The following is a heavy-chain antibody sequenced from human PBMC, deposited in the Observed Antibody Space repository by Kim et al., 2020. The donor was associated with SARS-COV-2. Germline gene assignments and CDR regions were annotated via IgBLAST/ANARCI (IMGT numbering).Heavy chain of an antibody. Sequence: SETLSLTCAVYGGSFRGYFWNWIRQSPERGLEWLGEITHTGTANYNSSLKSRVTISVDSSKNQFSLRLHSMTAADTAVYFCARGSAGLDSWGPGTLVTVSS. CDR1: GGSFRGYF. CDR3: ARGSAGLDS. CDR2: ITHTGTA. V-gene: IGHV4-34*01. J-gene: IGHJ5*01.